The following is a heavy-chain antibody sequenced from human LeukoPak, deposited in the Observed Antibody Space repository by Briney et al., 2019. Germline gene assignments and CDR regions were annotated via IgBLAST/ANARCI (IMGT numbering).Heavy chain of an antibody. CDR3: AAKVELRSNGPYFNS. J-gene: IGHJ4*02. D-gene: IGHD1-7*01. V-gene: IGHV3-53*01. CDR2: FYSGGDT. CDR1: GFTVRSNY. Sequence: GGSLRLSCAPSGFTVRSNYMSWVRQAPGKGLEWGSVFYSGGDTFYADSVKGRFTISRDNSKNTLYLQMNSLRAEDTAVYYCAAKVELRSNGPYFNSWGQGTLVTVSS.